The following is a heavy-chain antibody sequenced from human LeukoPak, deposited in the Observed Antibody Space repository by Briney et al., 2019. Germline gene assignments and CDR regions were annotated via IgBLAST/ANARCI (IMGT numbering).Heavy chain of an antibody. J-gene: IGHJ4*02. CDR3: AKDREWLGVLGY. CDR2: ISWNSGSR. D-gene: IGHD3-3*01. V-gene: IGHV3-9*01. Sequence: GGSLRLSCAASGFTFDDYAMHWVRQAPGKGLEWVSGISWNSGSRGYADSVKGRFTISRDNSKNTLYLQMNSLRAEDTAVYYCAKDREWLGVLGYWGQGTLVTVSS. CDR1: GFTFDDYA.